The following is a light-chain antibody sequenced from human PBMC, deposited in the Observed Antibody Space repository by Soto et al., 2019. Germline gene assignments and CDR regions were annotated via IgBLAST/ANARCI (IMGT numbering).Light chain of an antibody. CDR3: SSYTSSSTLGHVV. CDR2: EVS. CDR1: SSDVGGYNY. Sequence: QSVLTQPASVSGSPGQSITISCTGTSSDVGGYNYVSWYQQHPGKAPKLMIYEVSNRPSGVFNRFSGSKSGNTASLTISGLQAEDEADYYCSSYTSSSTLGHVVFGGGTQLTVL. V-gene: IGLV2-14*01. J-gene: IGLJ2*01.